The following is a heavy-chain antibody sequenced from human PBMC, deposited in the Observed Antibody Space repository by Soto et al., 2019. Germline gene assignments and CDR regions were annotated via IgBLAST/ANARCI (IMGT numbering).Heavy chain of an antibody. D-gene: IGHD3-10*01. Sequence: SETLSLTCTVSGGSMTSGAYYWTWIRQHPGKGLEWIGYIHGSGSTNYNPSLKSRVTMSLDTSTNQFSLKLTSVTAADTAGYVCARDLTSRSFDLQYGLEFFYGRDGWGAGT. CDR1: GGSMTSGAYY. V-gene: IGHV4-31*03. CDR3: ARDLTSRSFDLQYGLEFFYGRDG. J-gene: IGHJ6*02. CDR2: IHGSGST.